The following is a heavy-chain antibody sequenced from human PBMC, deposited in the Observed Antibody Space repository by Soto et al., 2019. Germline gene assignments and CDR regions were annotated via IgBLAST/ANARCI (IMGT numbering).Heavy chain of an antibody. CDR1: GYTFRSYG. CDR3: TRFEWELLQSDWFDP. D-gene: IGHD1-26*01. J-gene: IGHJ5*02. CDR2: ISTYIGDT. V-gene: IGHV1-18*04. Sequence: QPQLVQSGPEVKKPGASVKVSCKASGYTFRSYGISWVRQVPGQGLEWMGWISTYIGDTNYAQKFQGRLTMTTDTSTSTAYMELRSLRTDDTAVHYCTRFEWELLQSDWFDPWGQGTLVTVSS.